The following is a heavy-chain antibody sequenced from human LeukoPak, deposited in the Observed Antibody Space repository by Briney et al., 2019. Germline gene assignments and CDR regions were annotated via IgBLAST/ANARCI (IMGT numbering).Heavy chain of an antibody. V-gene: IGHV4-34*01. J-gene: IGHJ1*01. CDR2: INHSGST. D-gene: IGHD5-18*01. CDR1: GGSFSGYY. Sequence: KPSETLSLTCAVYGGSFSGYYWSWIRQPPGKGLEWIGEINHSGSTNYNPSLKSRVTISVDTSKNQFSLKLSSVTAADTAVYYCAIPSGYSYGPYFQHWDQGTLVTVSS. CDR3: AIPSGYSYGPYFQH.